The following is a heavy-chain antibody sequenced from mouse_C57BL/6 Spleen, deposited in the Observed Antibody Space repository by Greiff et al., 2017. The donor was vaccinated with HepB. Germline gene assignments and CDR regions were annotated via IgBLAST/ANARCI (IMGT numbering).Heavy chain of an antibody. CDR1: GYTFTDYN. V-gene: IGHV1-22*01. J-gene: IGHJ1*03. Sequence: EVKLQESGPELVKPGASVKMSCKASGYTFTDYNMHWVKQSHGKSLEWIGYINPNNGGTSYNQKFKGKATLTVNKSSSTAYMELRSLTSEDSAVYYCAGTIPSHWYFDVWGTGTTVTVSS. CDR3: AGTIPSHWYFDV. D-gene: IGHD2-12*01. CDR2: INPNNGGT.